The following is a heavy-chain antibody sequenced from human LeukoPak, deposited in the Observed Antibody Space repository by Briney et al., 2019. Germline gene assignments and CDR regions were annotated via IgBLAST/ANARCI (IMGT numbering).Heavy chain of an antibody. J-gene: IGHJ6*03. CDR1: GFTFSSYS. CDR2: ISSSSSYI. Sequence: GGSLRLSCAASGFTFSSYSMNWVRQAPGKGPEWVSSISSSSSYIYYADSVKGRFTISRDNAKNSLYLQMNSLRAEDTAVYYCARKGSYDFWSGPHYYMDVWGKGTTVTVSS. CDR3: ARKGSYDFWSGPHYYMDV. D-gene: IGHD3-3*01. V-gene: IGHV3-21*01.